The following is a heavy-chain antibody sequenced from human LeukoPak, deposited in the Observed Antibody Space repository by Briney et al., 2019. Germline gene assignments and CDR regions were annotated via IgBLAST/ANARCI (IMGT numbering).Heavy chain of an antibody. J-gene: IGHJ4*02. Sequence: GGSLRLSCAASGFTFSNYEMNWVRQAPRRGLEWISYISSSGTTIYSADSVKGRFTISRDNAKNSLYLQMNSLRAEDTAVYFCASGGMATTYYWGRGTLVTVPS. D-gene: IGHD5-24*01. V-gene: IGHV3-48*03. CDR2: ISSSGTTI. CDR3: ASGGMATTYY. CDR1: GFTFSNYE.